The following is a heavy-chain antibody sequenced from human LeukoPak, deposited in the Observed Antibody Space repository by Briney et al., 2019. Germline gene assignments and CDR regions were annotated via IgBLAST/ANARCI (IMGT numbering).Heavy chain of an antibody. Sequence: PSETLSLTCAVSGGSISSGGYSWSWIRQPPGKGLEWIGYIYHSGSTYYNPSLKSRVTISVDKSKNQFSLKLSSVTAADTAVYYCARVRWVVASYGVDVWGQGTTVTVSS. CDR3: ARVRWVVASYGVDV. CDR2: IYHSGST. J-gene: IGHJ6*02. D-gene: IGHD2-15*01. V-gene: IGHV4-30-2*01. CDR1: GGSISSGGYS.